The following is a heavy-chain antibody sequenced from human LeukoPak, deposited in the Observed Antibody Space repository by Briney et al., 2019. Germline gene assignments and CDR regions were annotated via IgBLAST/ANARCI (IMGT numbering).Heavy chain of an antibody. CDR1: GFTLSGYW. V-gene: IGHV3-7*01. D-gene: IGHD6-13*01. CDR2: IKYDGSEK. J-gene: IGHJ4*02. Sequence: PGGSLRLSCAASGFTLSGYWMSWVRQAPGKGLEWVANIKYDGSEKDYVESVKGRFTISRDNAKNSLYLQMNSLRAEDTAVYYCARDIAPAGLFFDYWGQGTLVTVSS. CDR3: ARDIAPAGLFFDY.